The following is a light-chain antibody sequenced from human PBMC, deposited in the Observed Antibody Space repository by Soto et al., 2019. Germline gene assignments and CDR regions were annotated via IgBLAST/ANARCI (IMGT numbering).Light chain of an antibody. CDR2: GAS. V-gene: IGKV1-17*03. Sequence: DIQMTQSPSAMSASLGDRVTITCRASQGISNSLAWFQQKPGRVPKRLIYGASTLQSGVPSRFSGSGSGTDFTLTISCLQSEDYATYYCQQFHSFPITFGQGTRLEIK. J-gene: IGKJ5*01. CDR3: QQFHSFPIT. CDR1: QGISNS.